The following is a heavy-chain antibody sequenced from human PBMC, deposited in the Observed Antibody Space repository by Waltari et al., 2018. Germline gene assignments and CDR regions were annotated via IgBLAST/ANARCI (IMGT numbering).Heavy chain of an antibody. J-gene: IGHJ4*02. CDR1: GFTFSRHW. Sequence: EVQLVESGGGLVQPGGSLRLSCEASGFTFSRHWMPWVRQAPGKGLVWVSRISSNENTTTYADSVKGRFTISRDNAKNTLYLQMNSLRAEDTAVYYCARVEYSYGPYCFDSWGQGTPVTVSS. D-gene: IGHD5-18*01. CDR2: ISSNENTT. V-gene: IGHV3-74*01. CDR3: ARVEYSYGPYCFDS.